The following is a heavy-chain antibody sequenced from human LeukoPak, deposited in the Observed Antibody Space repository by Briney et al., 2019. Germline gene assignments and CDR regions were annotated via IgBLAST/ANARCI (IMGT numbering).Heavy chain of an antibody. CDR3: ARQAAYCSSGSCYPNWFDP. V-gene: IGHV4-39*01. J-gene: IGHJ5*02. Sequence: PSETLSLTCTVSVGSISSSSYYWGWIRQPPGKGLESIGSIYYTGSTYYNPSLKSRVTISLDTSKNQFSLKLSSVTAADTAVYYCARQAAYCSSGSCYPNWFDPWGQGTLVTVSS. CDR1: VGSISSSSYY. D-gene: IGHD2-15*01. CDR2: IYYTGST.